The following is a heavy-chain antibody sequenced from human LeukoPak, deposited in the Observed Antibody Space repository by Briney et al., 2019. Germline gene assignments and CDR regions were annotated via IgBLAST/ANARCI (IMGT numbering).Heavy chain of an antibody. CDR3: ARVRGDYGIDY. CDR2: INPNSGGT. V-gene: IGHV1-2*04. Sequence: ASVKVSCKASGYTFTSYGISWVRQAPGQGLEWMGWINPNSGGTNYAQKFQGWVTMTRDTTISTAYMELSRLRSDDTAVYYCARVRGDYGIDYWGQGTLVTVSS. CDR1: GYTFTSYG. D-gene: IGHD4-17*01. J-gene: IGHJ4*02.